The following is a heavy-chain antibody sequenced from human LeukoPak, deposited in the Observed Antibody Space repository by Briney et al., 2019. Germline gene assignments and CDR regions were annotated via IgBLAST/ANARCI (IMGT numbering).Heavy chain of an antibody. J-gene: IGHJ2*01. D-gene: IGHD3-22*01. CDR2: IYYSGST. Sequence: SETLSLTCTVSGGSISSGGYYWSWIRQHPGKGLEWIGYIYYSGSTYYNPSLKSRVTISVDTSKNQFSLKLSSVTAADTAVYYCARDWGDYDSSAQRGFWYFDLWGRGTLVTVSS. CDR3: ARDWGDYDSSAQRGFWYFDL. V-gene: IGHV4-31*03. CDR1: GGSISSGGYY.